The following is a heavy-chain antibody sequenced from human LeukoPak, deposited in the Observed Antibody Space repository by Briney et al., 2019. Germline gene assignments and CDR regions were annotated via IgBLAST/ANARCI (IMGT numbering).Heavy chain of an antibody. CDR1: SRFIGGYY. Sequence: SETLSLTFIVVSRFIGGYYWSSIRQTPGKGLEWIAFINYSGRIKYNPSLQSRVSISLDTSKNHFSLQLRSVMAADTAVYYCTRLVDYDNSGDPDIFDIWGQGTIVSIS. V-gene: IGHV4-59*01. J-gene: IGHJ3*02. CDR2: INYSGRI. CDR3: TRLVDYDNSGDPDIFDI. D-gene: IGHD3-22*01.